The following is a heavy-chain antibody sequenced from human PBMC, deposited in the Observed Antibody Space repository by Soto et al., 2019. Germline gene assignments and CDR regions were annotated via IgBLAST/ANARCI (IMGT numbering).Heavy chain of an antibody. V-gene: IGHV3-33*01. D-gene: IGHD3-10*01. CDR3: AYTLLERYYYPPPFDY. J-gene: IGHJ4*02. CDR2: IWYDGSNK. Sequence: HPGGSLRLSCEASGFTFSNYGMHWVRQVPGKGLEWVAVIWYDGSNKYYADSVKGRFTISRDNSKKVLYVQMNSLRAEDTAVYYCAYTLLERYYYPPPFDYWGQGT. CDR1: GFTFSNYG.